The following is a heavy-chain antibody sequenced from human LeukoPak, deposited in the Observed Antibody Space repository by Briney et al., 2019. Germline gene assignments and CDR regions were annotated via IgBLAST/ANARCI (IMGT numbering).Heavy chain of an antibody. J-gene: IGHJ5*02. D-gene: IGHD2-2*01. CDR3: ARADCSSSTCYLRRSWFDP. CDR2: ISTSSRYI. CDR1: GFTFSAYA. V-gene: IGHV3-21*01. Sequence: GGSLRLSCAASGFTFSAYAITWVRQAPGKGLEWVSAISTSSRYIYYKDSVRGRFTISRDDAKNSLHLEMNSLRAEDTAVYYCARADCSSSTCYLRRSWFDPWGQGTLVTVSS.